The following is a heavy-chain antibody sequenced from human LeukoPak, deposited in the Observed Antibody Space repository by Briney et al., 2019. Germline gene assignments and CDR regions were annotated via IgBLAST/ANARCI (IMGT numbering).Heavy chain of an antibody. CDR1: GYTLTELS. D-gene: IGHD3-10*02. Sequence: SVKVSCKVSGYTLTELSMHWVRQAPGQGLEWMGRIIPILGIANYAQKFQGRVTITADKSTSTAYTELSSLRSEDTAVYYCARDVRGLWGQGTLVTVSS. CDR3: ARDVRGL. CDR2: IIPILGIA. V-gene: IGHV1-69*04. J-gene: IGHJ4*02.